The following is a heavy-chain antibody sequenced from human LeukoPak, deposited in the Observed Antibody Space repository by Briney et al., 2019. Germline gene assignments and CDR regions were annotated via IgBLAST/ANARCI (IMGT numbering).Heavy chain of an antibody. V-gene: IGHV3-23*01. Sequence: GGSLRLSCAASGFTFRGYAMSWVRQAPGKGLEWVAGISVSGGSTSYADSVKGRFTISRDNAKNSLYLQMNSLRAEDTAVYYCARDRVTMVRGVNYYFDYWGQGTLATVSS. CDR3: ARDRVTMVRGVNYYFDY. J-gene: IGHJ4*02. D-gene: IGHD3-10*01. CDR1: GFTFRGYA. CDR2: ISVSGGST.